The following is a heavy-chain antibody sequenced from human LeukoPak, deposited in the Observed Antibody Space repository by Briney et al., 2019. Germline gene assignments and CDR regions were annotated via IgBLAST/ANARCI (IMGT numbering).Heavy chain of an antibody. CDR1: GGSFSGYY. J-gene: IGHJ6*03. CDR2: INHSGST. V-gene: IGHV4-34*01. Sequence: SETLSLTCAVYGGSFSGYYWSWIRQPPGKGLEWIGEINHSGSTNYNPSLKSRVTISVDTSKNQFSLKLSSVTAADTAVYYCARVVFGTMVRGVTTLSYYYYYMDVWGKGTTVTVSS. D-gene: IGHD3-10*01. CDR3: ARVVFGTMVRGVTTLSYYYYYMDV.